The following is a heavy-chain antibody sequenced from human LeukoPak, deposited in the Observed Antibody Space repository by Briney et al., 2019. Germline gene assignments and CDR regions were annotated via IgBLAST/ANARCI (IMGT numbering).Heavy chain of an antibody. CDR3: ATRSPEWRYSGYSNYYYMDV. D-gene: IGHD5-12*01. J-gene: IGHJ6*03. CDR2: FDPEDGET. V-gene: IGHV1-24*01. CDR1: GYMFTELC. Sequence: ASVTVSCKVSGYMFTELCMHWVRQAPGKGLERMGNFDPEDGETVYAQKFQGRVTMTEDTSTDTAYMELSSLRSEDTAVYYCATRSPEWRYSGYSNYYYMDVWGKGTTVTVSS.